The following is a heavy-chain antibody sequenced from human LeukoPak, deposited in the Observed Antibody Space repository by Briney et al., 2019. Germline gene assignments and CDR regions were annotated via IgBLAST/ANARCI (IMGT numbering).Heavy chain of an antibody. CDR2: IYYSGST. CDR1: GGSISSGDYY. V-gene: IGHV4-30-4*01. D-gene: IGHD3-10*01. J-gene: IGHJ4*02. CDR3: ARVPSGEYGDYLDY. Sequence: SQTLPLTCTVSGGSISSGDYYWSWIHQPPGKGLEWIGYIYYSGSTYYNPSLKSRVTISVDTSKNQFSLKLSSVTAADTAVYYCARVPSGEYGDYLDYWGQGTLVTVSS.